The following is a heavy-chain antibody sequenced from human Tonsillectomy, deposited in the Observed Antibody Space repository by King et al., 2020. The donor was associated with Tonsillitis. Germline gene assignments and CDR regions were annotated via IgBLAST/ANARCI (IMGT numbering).Heavy chain of an antibody. D-gene: IGHD3-22*01. CDR3: ARAPEYDYDSSGYPPLDY. CDR1: GYTFTNND. J-gene: IGHJ4*02. Sequence: VQLVESGAEVKKPGASVKVSCKASGYTFTNNDINWVRQATGQGLEWMGWMNPNSGSTGYAQKFQGRVTMTRNTSISTAYMELSSLRSEDTAVYYCARAPEYDYDSSGYPPLDYWGQGTLFTVSA. CDR2: MNPNSGST. V-gene: IGHV1-8*02.